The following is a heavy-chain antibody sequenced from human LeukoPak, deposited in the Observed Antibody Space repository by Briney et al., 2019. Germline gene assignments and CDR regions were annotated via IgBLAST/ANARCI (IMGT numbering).Heavy chain of an antibody. V-gene: IGHV3-23*01. CDR1: GFTFSSYG. D-gene: IGHD1-26*01. Sequence: GGSLRLSCAASGFTFSSYGMSWVRQAPGKGLEWVSAISGSGGRTYYADSVKGRCTISRDNSKNTLYLQMNSLRAEDTAVYYCAKDSLGGSYIFDYWGQGTLVTVSS. CDR2: ISGSGGRT. CDR3: AKDSLGGSYIFDY. J-gene: IGHJ4*02.